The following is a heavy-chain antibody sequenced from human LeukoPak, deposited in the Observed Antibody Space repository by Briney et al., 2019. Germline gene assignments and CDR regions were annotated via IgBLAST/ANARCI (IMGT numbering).Heavy chain of an antibody. CDR1: GFTFSSYE. CDR2: ISSSGSTI. D-gene: IGHD6-19*01. Sequence: PGGSLRLSYAASGFTFSSYEMNWVRQAPGKGLEWVSYISSSGSTIYYADSVKGRFTVSRDNAKNSLYLQMNSLRAEDTAVYYCARGGASGWYGGVPDAFDIWGKGTTVTISS. V-gene: IGHV3-48*03. CDR3: ARGGASGWYGGVPDAFDI. J-gene: IGHJ3*02.